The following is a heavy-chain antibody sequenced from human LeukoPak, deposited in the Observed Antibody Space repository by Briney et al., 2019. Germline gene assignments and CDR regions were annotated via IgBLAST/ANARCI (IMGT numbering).Heavy chain of an antibody. J-gene: IGHJ4*02. V-gene: IGHV3-23*01. CDR3: AKGRRTTSYTGIDY. D-gene: IGHD2-2*02. CDR1: GFTFSSYS. Sequence: GGSLRLSCAASGFTFSSYSMNWVRQAPGKGLEWVSTISDSGDSTYYADSVKGRFTISRDNSKDTLYLQMNSLRADDTALYYCAKGRRTTSYTGIDYWGQGALVTVSS. CDR2: ISDSGDST.